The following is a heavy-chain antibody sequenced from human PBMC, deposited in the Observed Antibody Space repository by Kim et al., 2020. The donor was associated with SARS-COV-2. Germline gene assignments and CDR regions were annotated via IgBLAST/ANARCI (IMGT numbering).Heavy chain of an antibody. J-gene: IGHJ3*02. Sequence: SETLSLTCTVSGGSISSGGYYWSWIRQHPGKGLEWIGYIYYSGSTYYNPSLKSRVTISVDTSKNQFSLKLSSVTAADTAVYYCARVTSPSPHYYGSGSYLLSAFDIWGQGTMVTVSS. CDR2: IYYSGST. V-gene: IGHV4-31*03. CDR1: GGSISSGGYY. D-gene: IGHD3-10*01. CDR3: ARVTSPSPHYYGSGSYLLSAFDI.